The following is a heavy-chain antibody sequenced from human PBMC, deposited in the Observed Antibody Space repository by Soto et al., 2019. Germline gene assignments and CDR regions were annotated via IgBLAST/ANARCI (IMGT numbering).Heavy chain of an antibody. D-gene: IGHD2-2*01. Sequence: QVQLQESGPGLVKPSETLSLTCTVSGGSISSYYWSWIRQPPGKGLEWIGYIYYSGSTNYNPSLKSRVTISVDTSKNQFSLKLSSVTAADTAVYYCARERDCSSTSCYAGNEYYFDYWGQGTLVTVSS. CDR3: ARERDCSSTSCYAGNEYYFDY. CDR2: IYYSGST. CDR1: GGSISSYY. V-gene: IGHV4-59*01. J-gene: IGHJ4*02.